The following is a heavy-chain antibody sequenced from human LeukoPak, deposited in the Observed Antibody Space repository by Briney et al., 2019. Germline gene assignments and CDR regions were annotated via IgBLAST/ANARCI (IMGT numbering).Heavy chain of an antibody. D-gene: IGHD4-17*01. Sequence: SETLSLTCTVSGGSISSYYWSWIRQPPGKGLEWIGYIYYSGSTNYNPSLKSRVTISVDTSKNQLSLKLTSVTAADTAVYYCARARYGDYDWFDPWGQGTLVTVSS. CDR2: IYYSGST. CDR1: GGSISSYY. V-gene: IGHV4-59*01. CDR3: ARARYGDYDWFDP. J-gene: IGHJ5*02.